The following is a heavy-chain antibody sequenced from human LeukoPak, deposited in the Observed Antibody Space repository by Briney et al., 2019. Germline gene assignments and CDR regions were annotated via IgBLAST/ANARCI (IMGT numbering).Heavy chain of an antibody. CDR2: IYYNGNT. J-gene: IGHJ5*02. CDR1: DGSINSYY. CDR3: ARHYGP. Sequence: SETLSLTCSVSDGSINSYYWNWIRRPPGKGLEWIGYIYYNGNTNYSPSLKSRVTMSVDTSKNQFSLKLNSVTAADTAVYYCARHYGPWGQGTLVTVSS. D-gene: IGHD3-10*01. V-gene: IGHV4-59*08.